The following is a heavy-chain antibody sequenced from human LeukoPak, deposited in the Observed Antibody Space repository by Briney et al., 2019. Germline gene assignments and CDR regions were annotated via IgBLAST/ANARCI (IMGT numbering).Heavy chain of an antibody. D-gene: IGHD3-3*01. CDR3: ASTRDYFDY. V-gene: IGHV4-59*01. CDR2: IYYSGST. CDR1: GGSISSYY. Sequence: SETLSLTCTGSGGSISSYYWSWIRQPPGKGLEWIGYIYYSGSTNYNPSLKSRVTISVDTSKNQFSLKRSSVTAADTAVYYCASTRDYFDYWGQGTLVTVSS. J-gene: IGHJ4*02.